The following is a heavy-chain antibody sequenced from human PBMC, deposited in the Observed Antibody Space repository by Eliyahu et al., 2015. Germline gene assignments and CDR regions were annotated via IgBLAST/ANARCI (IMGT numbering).Heavy chain of an antibody. CDR2: VDPSDSDV. V-gene: IGHV5-51*01. D-gene: IGHD3-9*01. Sequence: EVQLVQSGAEVKKPGESLKISCXGSXXNFNXYWVAGXRQRPGEGLEWMGIVDPSDSDVSYSPSFQGQVTISVDKSINTAYLQWDSLQAPDTGIYYCARRTDDWSFDYWGQGTLVTVSS. CDR1: XXNFNXYW. J-gene: IGHJ4*02. CDR3: ARRTDDWSFDY.